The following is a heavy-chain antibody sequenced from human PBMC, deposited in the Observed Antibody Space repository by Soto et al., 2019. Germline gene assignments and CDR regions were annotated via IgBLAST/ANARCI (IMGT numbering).Heavy chain of an antibody. CDR1: GYTFTSYG. CDR3: AREPPEVGATRERSDY. Sequence: QVQLVQSGAEVKKPGASVKVSCKASGYTFTSYGLSWVRQAPGQGLEWMGWISAYDGNTNYAQKLQGRVTLTTDTPTSTAYMELRSLRSDDTAVYYCAREPPEVGATRERSDYWGQGTLVTVSS. CDR2: ISAYDGNT. V-gene: IGHV1-18*01. J-gene: IGHJ4*02. D-gene: IGHD1-26*01.